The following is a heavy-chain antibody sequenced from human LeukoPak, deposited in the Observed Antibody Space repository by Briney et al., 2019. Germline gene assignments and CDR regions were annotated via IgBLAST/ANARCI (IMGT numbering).Heavy chain of an antibody. CDR1: GYTFTIYY. CDR3: ARSDYCSSTSCYMHY. D-gene: IGHD2-2*02. V-gene: IGHV1-46*01. Sequence: ASVKVCCKASGYTFTIYYMHWVRQAPGQGLEWMGIINPSAGSTSYAQKFQGRVTMTRDTSTSTVYMELSSLRFDDTAVYCCARSDYCSSTSCYMHYWGKGTLVTVSS. CDR2: INPSAGST. J-gene: IGHJ4*02.